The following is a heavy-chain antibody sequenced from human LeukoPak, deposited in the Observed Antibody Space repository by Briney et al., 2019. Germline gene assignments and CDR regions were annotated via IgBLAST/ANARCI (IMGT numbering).Heavy chain of an antibody. CDR3: LRDWYGSGSYWQIRESYFDY. V-gene: IGHV3-23*01. CDR2: ISGSGGST. Sequence: GGPLRLSCAASGFTFSSYAMSWVRQAPGKGLEWVSAISGSGGSTYYADSVKGRFTISRDNSKNTLYLQMNSLKTEDTAVYYCLRDWYGSGSYWQIRESYFDYWGQGTLVTVSS. J-gene: IGHJ4*02. D-gene: IGHD3-10*01. CDR1: GFTFSSYA.